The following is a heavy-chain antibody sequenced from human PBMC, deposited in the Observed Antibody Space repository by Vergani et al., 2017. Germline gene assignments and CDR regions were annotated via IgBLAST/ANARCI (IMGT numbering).Heavy chain of an antibody. Sequence: QVQLVQSGAEVKKPGASVKVSCKASEGTFSRYAINWVRQAPGQGLEWMGRIIPIFGPPTYPQRFEGRFTITADQSTSTAYMELTSLRSEDTAVYYCAGDQNSEIRTPFEHWGQGTLVTVSS. CDR2: IIPIFGPP. CDR1: EGTFSRYA. D-gene: IGHD1-14*01. J-gene: IGHJ1*01. V-gene: IGHV1-69*18. CDR3: AGDQNSEIRTPFEH.